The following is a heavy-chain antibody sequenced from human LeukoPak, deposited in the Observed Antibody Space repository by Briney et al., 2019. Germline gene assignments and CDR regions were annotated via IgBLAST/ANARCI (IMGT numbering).Heavy chain of an antibody. CDR2: ISGDGGSK. CDR3: AKDIVVVPAAPSAFDI. D-gene: IGHD2-2*01. J-gene: IGHJ3*02. V-gene: IGHV3-43*02. CDR1: GFTFNRNG. Sequence: GGSLRLSCTASGFTFNRNGISWVRQAPGKGLEWVSLISGDGGSKYYADSVKGRFTISRDNSKNSLYLQMNSLRTEDTAVYYCAKDIVVVPAAPSAFDIWGQGTVVTVSS.